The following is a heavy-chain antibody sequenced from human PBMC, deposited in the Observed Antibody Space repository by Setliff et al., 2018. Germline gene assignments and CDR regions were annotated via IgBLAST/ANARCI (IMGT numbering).Heavy chain of an antibody. Sequence: PSETLSLTCTVSGGSISPYFWSWIRQPPGKGLEWIGYIYHKGNTNFNPSLKTRVTMSVDTSKNQFALNLRSVTAADAAVYYCVRDRTAYSYGLDVWGQGTTVTVSS. CDR1: GGSISPYF. J-gene: IGHJ6*02. CDR2: IYHKGNT. D-gene: IGHD5-18*01. V-gene: IGHV4-59*01. CDR3: VRDRTAYSYGLDV.